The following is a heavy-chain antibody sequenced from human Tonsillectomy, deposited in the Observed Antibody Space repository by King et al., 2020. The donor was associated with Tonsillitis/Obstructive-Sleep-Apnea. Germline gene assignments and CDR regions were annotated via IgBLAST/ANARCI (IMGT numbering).Heavy chain of an antibody. Sequence: VQLVESGGGLVQPGRSLRLSCAASGFTFDDYAMHWVRQAPGKGLEWVSGISWNSGSIGYADSVKGRFTISRDNAKNSLYLQMNSLRAEDTAFYYCAKDLYYYDSSGAFDSWGQGTLVTVSS. J-gene: IGHJ4*02. CDR3: AKDLYYYDSSGAFDS. D-gene: IGHD3-22*01. CDR1: GFTFDDYA. V-gene: IGHV3-9*01. CDR2: ISWNSGSI.